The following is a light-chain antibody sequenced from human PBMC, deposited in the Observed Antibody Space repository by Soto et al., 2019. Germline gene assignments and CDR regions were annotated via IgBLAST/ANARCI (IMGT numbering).Light chain of an antibody. CDR2: GAS. V-gene: IGKV3-20*01. CDR1: QSISTN. J-gene: IGKJ1*01. Sequence: EIVMSLSLATVSVSPGERATLSCRASQSISTNLAWYQQKPGQAPRLLIFGASNRATGIPDRFSGSGSGTDFTLTISRLEPEDFAVYYCQQYGSSPPTFGQVGMVDIK. CDR3: QQYGSSPPT.